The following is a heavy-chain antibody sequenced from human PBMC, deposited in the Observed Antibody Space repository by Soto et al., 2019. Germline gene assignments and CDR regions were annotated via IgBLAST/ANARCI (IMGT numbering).Heavy chain of an antibody. CDR2: IYHSGST. CDR1: GGSISSGGYS. D-gene: IGHD6-6*01. Sequence: QLQLQVSGSGLVKPSQTLSLTCAVSGGSISSGGYSWSWIRQPPGKGLEWIGYIYHSGSTYYNPSLKSRVTISVDRSKNQFSLKLSSVTAADTAVYYCAGGIAARPLGYWGQGTLVTVSS. J-gene: IGHJ4*02. V-gene: IGHV4-30-2*01. CDR3: AGGIAARPLGY.